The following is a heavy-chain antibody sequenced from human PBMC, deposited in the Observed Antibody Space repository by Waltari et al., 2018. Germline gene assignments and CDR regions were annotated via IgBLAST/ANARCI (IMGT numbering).Heavy chain of an antibody. CDR2: ISYDGGTQ. Sequence: EVQLVESGGDLVQPGGSLRLSCAALGFTLSNHGMPWVRQAPGKGLGWVARISYDGGTQAYADSVKGRFTISRDNAKNTLFLQMSGLGAEDTAVYYCTRDLSWVLFDSWGQGTLVTVSS. D-gene: IGHD6-13*01. V-gene: IGHV3-74*01. J-gene: IGHJ4*02. CDR1: GFTLSNHG. CDR3: TRDLSWVLFDS.